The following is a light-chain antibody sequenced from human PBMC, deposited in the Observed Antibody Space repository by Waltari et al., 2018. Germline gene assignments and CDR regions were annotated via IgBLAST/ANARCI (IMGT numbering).Light chain of an antibody. Sequence: EIVMTQSPATLSVSPGESAPLSCRASQSVSSNLAWYQQIPGQAPRLLIYGASTRATGIPARFTGSGSGTEFTLTISSMQSEDIAVYYCQQYNNWPGTFGQGTKVEIK. CDR1: QSVSSN. J-gene: IGKJ1*01. CDR2: GAS. V-gene: IGKV3-15*01. CDR3: QQYNNWPGT.